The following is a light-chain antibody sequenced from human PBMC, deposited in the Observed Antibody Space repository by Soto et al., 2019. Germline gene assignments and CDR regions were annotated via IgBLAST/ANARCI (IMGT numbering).Light chain of an antibody. CDR2: GAS. J-gene: IGKJ2*01. V-gene: IGKV3-15*01. Sequence: EIVMTQSPATLSVSPGERATLSCRASQSISSELAWYQQKPGQPPRLLIYGASTRATGVPARFTGSGSGSDFTLTISGLQSEDFAVYYCQQGHNWPLPFGQGTRLE. CDR1: QSISSE. CDR3: QQGHNWPLP.